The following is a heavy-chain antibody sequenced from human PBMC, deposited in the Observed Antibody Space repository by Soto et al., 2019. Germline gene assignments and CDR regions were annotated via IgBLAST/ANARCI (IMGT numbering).Heavy chain of an antibody. D-gene: IGHD1-26*01. CDR2: IDESGGST. J-gene: IGHJ4*02. CDR3: AKGGIGRSVLDY. V-gene: IGHV3-23*01. CDR1: GFTFSNSA. Sequence: GGSLRLSCAASGFTFSNSAMTWVRQASGKGLEWVSSIDESGGSTFHADSVKGRFIISRDNSKNTLFPQMNSLSAEDTAVYHCAKGGIGRSVLDYWGQGTLVTGSS.